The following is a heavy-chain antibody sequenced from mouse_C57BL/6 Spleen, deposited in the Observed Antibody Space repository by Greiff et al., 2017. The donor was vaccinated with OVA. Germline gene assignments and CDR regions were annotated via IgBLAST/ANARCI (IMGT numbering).Heavy chain of an antibody. CDR3: ARLGTYGQGGYFDY. J-gene: IGHJ2*01. CDR1: GYTFTSYW. CDR2: IDPSDSYT. V-gene: IGHV1-69*01. Sequence: QVQLQQPGAELVMPGASVKLSCKASGYTFTSYWMHWVKQRPGQGLEWIGEIDPSDSYTNYNQKFKGKSTLTVDKSPSTAYMQLSSLTSEDSAVYYCARLGTYGQGGYFDYWGQGTTLTVSS. D-gene: IGHD1-1*02.